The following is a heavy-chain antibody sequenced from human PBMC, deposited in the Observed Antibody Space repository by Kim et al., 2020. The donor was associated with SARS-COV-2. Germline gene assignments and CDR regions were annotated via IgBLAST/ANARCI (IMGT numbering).Heavy chain of an antibody. CDR3: ARVGEMATIGRGMVDAFDI. CDR2: IIPIFGTA. D-gene: IGHD5-12*01. CDR1: GGTFSSYA. J-gene: IGHJ3*02. V-gene: IGHV1-69*13. Sequence: SVKVSCKASGGTFSSYAISWVRQAPGQGLEWMGGIIPIFGTANYAQKFQGRVTITADESTSTAYMELSSLRSEDTAVYYCARVGEMATIGRGMVDAFDIWGQGTMVTVSS.